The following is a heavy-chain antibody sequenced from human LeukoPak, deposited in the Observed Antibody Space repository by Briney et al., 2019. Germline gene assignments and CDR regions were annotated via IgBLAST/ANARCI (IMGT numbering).Heavy chain of an antibody. CDR3: ARATSTVVTSTFDY. Sequence: PGGSLRLSCAVSGFTFSYYGMHWVRQAPGKGLEWVAFIRFEGTEKFYAASVKGRFTISRDNAKNSLYLQMNSLRAEDTALYYCARATSTVVTSTFDYWGQGTLVTVSS. V-gene: IGHV3-30*02. CDR2: IRFEGTEK. J-gene: IGHJ4*02. D-gene: IGHD4-23*01. CDR1: GFTFSYYG.